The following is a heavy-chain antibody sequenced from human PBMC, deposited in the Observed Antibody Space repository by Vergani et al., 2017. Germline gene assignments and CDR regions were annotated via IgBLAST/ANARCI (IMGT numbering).Heavy chain of an antibody. D-gene: IGHD3-9*01. J-gene: IGHJ4*02. CDR1: NDSVSNTFYY. CDR3: ARRSGIVYDIFSGTQYFFDF. CDR2: IYYSGST. Sequence: QVQLQESGPGLVKPSETLSLTCTVSNDSVSNTFYYWGWIRQTPGKGLEWIGSIYYSGSTYYNPSHEGRVTMSVDTSKSQFSLKLSSVTAADTAVYYCARRSGIVYDIFSGTQYFFDFWGQETLVTVSS. V-gene: IGHV4-39*01.